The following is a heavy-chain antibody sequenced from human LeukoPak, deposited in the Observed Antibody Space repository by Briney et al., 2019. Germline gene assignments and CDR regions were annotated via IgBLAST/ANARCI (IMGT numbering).Heavy chain of an antibody. CDR1: GFTFSSYA. J-gene: IGHJ4*02. Sequence: GGSLRLSCAASGFTFSSYAMHWLRQAPGKGLEYVSAISSNGGSTYYANSMKGRFTISRDNSKNTLYLQMRSLRAEDMAVYYCARVGKGSWYGLDYWGQGTLVTVSS. V-gene: IGHV3-64*01. D-gene: IGHD6-13*01. CDR2: ISSNGGST. CDR3: ARVGKGSWYGLDY.